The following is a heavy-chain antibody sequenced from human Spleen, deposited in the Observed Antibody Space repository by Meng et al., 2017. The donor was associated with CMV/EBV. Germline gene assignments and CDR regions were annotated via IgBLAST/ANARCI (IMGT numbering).Heavy chain of an antibody. J-gene: IGHJ4*02. Sequence: SSRDYYWSWIRQPPGKGLEWIGYIYHTGSTYNRPSLKSRVTMSIDTSKNQFSLKLRSVTAADTAVYYCATVVRGSGTYYKRFDSWGQGNLVTVSS. CDR1: SSRDYY. CDR3: ATVVRGSGTYYKRFDS. D-gene: IGHD3-10*01. CDR2: IYHTGST. V-gene: IGHV4-30-4*01.